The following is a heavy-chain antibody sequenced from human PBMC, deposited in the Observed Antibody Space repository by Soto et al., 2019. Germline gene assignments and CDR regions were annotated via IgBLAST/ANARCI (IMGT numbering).Heavy chain of an antibody. D-gene: IGHD2-21*01. Sequence: ASVKVSCKASGYTFNTYAITWVRQAPGQGLEWMGWISGYNGNTNYAQTLQGRGTMTTDTSTSTAYLELRSLRSDDTAVYYCARSVEYDSIPYYYADFWGQGTLVTVSS. CDR3: ARSVEYDSIPYYYADF. CDR2: ISGYNGNT. CDR1: GYTFNTYA. V-gene: IGHV1-18*01. J-gene: IGHJ4*01.